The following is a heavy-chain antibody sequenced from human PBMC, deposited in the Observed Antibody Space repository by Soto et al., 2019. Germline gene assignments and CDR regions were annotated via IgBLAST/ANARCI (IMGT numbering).Heavy chain of an antibody. D-gene: IGHD3-10*01. J-gene: IGHJ6*02. CDR1: GGTFSSYA. CDR2: IIPIFGTA. V-gene: IGHV1-69*13. CDR3: ARSFTMVRGVMFYYYGMDV. Sequence: GASVKVSCKASGGTFSSYAISWVRQAPGQGLEWMGGIIPIFGTANYAQKFQGRVTITADESTSTAYMELSSLRSEDTAVYYCARSFTMVRGVMFYYYGMDVWGQGTTVTVSS.